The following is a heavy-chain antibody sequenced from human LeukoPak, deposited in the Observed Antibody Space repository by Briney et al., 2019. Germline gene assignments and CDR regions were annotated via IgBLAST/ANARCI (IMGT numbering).Heavy chain of an antibody. CDR2: TYYRSKWST. V-gene: IGHV6-1*01. Sequence: SQTLSLTCAISGDSVSSNLVTWNWIRQSPSRGLEWLGSTYYRSKWSTDYAVSVKSRITINPDTSKYQFSLQLNSVTPEDTAVYYCARVLSGIFFDWGQGTLVTVSS. CDR3: ARVLSGIFFD. CDR1: GDSVSSNLVT. J-gene: IGHJ4*02. D-gene: IGHD1-26*01.